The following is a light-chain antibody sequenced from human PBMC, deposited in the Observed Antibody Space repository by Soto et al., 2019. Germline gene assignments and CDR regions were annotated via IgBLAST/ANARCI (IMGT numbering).Light chain of an antibody. CDR1: QDIRTY. V-gene: IGKV1-27*01. Sequence: DIQMTQSPSSLSASVGDRVTITCRASQDIRTYLAWYQQKPGKTPKLLIYAASTLQSGVPSRFSGGGSGTDFTLTISSLQPEDVVTYYCQTHSSAPRTFGPGTKVEIK. CDR3: QTHSSAPRT. J-gene: IGKJ1*01. CDR2: AAS.